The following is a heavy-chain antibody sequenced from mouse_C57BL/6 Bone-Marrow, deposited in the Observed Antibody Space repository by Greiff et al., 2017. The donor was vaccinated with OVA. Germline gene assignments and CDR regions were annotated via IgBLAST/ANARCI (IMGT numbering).Heavy chain of an antibody. CDR1: GFNFSSYG. Sequence: EVMLVESGGDLVKPGGSLKLSCAASGFNFSSYGMSWVRQTPDKRLEWVATISSGGSYTYYPDSVKGRFTISRDNAKNTLYLQMSSLKSEDTAMYYCARRGLLGGFDYWGQGTTLTVSS. V-gene: IGHV5-6*02. CDR3: ARRGLLGGFDY. CDR2: ISSGGSYT. D-gene: IGHD2-3*01. J-gene: IGHJ2*01.